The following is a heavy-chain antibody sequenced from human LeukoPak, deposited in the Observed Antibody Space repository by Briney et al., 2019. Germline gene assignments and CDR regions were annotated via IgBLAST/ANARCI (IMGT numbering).Heavy chain of an antibody. CDR3: ARDQSSHDGILTGYLFYYAMDV. V-gene: IGHV3-21*01. J-gene: IGHJ6*02. CDR1: GFSFSSYS. Sequence: PGGSLRLSCAASGFSFSSYSMNWVRQAPGKGLEWVSSISRSSSFIYYADSVKGRFTISRDNAKNSLYLQMNSLRAEDTAVYYCARDQSSHDGILTGYLFYYAMDVWGQGTTVTASS. D-gene: IGHD3-9*01. CDR2: ISRSSSFI.